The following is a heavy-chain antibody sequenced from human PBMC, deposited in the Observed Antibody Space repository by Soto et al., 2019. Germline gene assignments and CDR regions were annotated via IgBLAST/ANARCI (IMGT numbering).Heavy chain of an antibody. CDR3: VRELPNCVGYFLNY. CDR2: IKSDGSNT. CDR1: GFSFSTSW. Sequence: EVQLVESGGGLVQPGGSLRLSCAASGFSFSTSWMHWVRQAPGKGLVWVSRIKSDGSNTGHADSVKGRFTISRDNAKNTLYLQMNSLRAAVTALYYCVRELPNCVGYFLNYWGQGTLVTVSS. V-gene: IGHV3-74*01. D-gene: IGHD2-21*02. J-gene: IGHJ4*02.